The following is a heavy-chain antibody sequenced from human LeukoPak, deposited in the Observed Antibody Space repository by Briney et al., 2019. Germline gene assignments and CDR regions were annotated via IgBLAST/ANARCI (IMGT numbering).Heavy chain of an antibody. CDR1: GISFSTYA. CDR2: LSGRGRDT. D-gene: IGHD2-2*01. Sequence: PGGSLRLSCAASGISFSTYAMSWVRQAPGKGLEWLSALSGRGRDTYYADSVKGRFTISRDESKNTLYLQMNSLRAEDTAVYYCAIPGSTHYPAPFDFWGQGTLVTVSS. J-gene: IGHJ4*02. V-gene: IGHV3-23*01. CDR3: AIPGSTHYPAPFDF.